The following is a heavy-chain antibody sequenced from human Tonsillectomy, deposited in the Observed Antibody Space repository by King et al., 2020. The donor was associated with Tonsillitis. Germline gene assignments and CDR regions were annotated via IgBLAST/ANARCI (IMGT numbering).Heavy chain of an antibody. Sequence: LQLVQSGGGLVQPGRSLRLSCAASGFTFDDYAMHWVRQAPGKGLEWVSGISWNSGSIGYADSVKGRFTISRDNAKNSLYLQMNSLRAEDTALYYCAKVVVPAAMLPYYFDYWGQGTLVTVSS. CDR3: AKVVVPAAMLPYYFDY. V-gene: IGHV3-9*01. CDR1: GFTFDDYA. J-gene: IGHJ4*02. CDR2: ISWNSGSI. D-gene: IGHD2-2*01.